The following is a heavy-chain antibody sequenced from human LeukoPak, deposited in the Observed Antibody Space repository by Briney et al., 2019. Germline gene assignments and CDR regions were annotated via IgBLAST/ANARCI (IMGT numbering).Heavy chain of an antibody. V-gene: IGHV3-7*01. Sequence: GGSLRLSCAASGFTFSNYWLTWVRQAPGQGLEWAANIKQDGSEKHYVDSVKGRFTISRDNAKNSLYLQMNSLRAEDTAVYYCARARQIAYWGQGTLVTVSS. J-gene: IGHJ4*02. CDR1: GFTFSNYW. CDR3: ARARQIAY. CDR2: IKQDGSEK.